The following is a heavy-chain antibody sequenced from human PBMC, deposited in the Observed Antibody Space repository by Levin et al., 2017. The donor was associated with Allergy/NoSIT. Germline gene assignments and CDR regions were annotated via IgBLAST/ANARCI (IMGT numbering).Heavy chain of an antibody. V-gene: IGHV1-2*04. J-gene: IGHJ5*02. Sequence: ASVKVSCKASGYTFTGYYMHWVRQAPGQGLEWMGWINPNSGGTNYAQKFQGWVTMTRDTSTSTVYMELSSLRSEDTAVYYCARGDIVVVVAAPPGSWFDPWGQGTLVTVSS. CDR3: ARGDIVVVVAAPPGSWFDP. D-gene: IGHD2-15*01. CDR2: INPNSGGT. CDR1: GYTFTGYY.